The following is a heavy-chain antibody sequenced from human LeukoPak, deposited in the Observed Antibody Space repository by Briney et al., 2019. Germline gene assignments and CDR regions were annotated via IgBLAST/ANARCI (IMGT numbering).Heavy chain of an antibody. CDR2: ITSSSSYM. V-gene: IGHV3-21*01. D-gene: IGHD4-17*01. CDR1: GFTFSSYS. J-gene: IGHJ5*02. Sequence: GGSLRVFCAASGFTFSSYSMNWVRQAPGKGLEWVSSITSSSSYMFYADSVKGRFTISRDNSKNTLYLQMNSLRGADTAVYYCAKAHTVTTLYWFDPWGQGTLVTVSS. CDR3: AKAHTVTTLYWFDP.